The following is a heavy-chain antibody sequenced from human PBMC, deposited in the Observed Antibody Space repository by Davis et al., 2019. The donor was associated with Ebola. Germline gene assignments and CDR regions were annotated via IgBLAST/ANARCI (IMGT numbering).Heavy chain of an antibody. CDR3: ARQPKQGYCISTSCPNWFDP. CDR2: IDPSDSYT. J-gene: IGHJ5*02. V-gene: IGHV5-10-1*01. Sequence: KVSCKGSGYSFTSYWISWVRQMPGKGLEWMGRIDPSDSYTNYSPSFQGHVTISADKSISTAYLQGSSLKASDTAMYYCARQPKQGYCISTSCPNWFDPWGQGTLVTVSS. CDR1: GYSFTSYW. D-gene: IGHD2-2*01.